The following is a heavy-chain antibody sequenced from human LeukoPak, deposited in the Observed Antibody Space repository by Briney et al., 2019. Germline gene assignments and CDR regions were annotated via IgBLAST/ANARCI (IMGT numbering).Heavy chain of an antibody. CDR3: ARVRTDRFGELSSVDY. Sequence: GTSLRLSCAASGFTVSSNYMSWVRQAPGKGLEWVSVIYSGGSTYYADSVKGRFTISRDNSKNTLYLQMNSLRAEDTAVYYCARVRTDRFGELSSVDYWGQGTLVTVSS. J-gene: IGHJ4*02. CDR2: IYSGGST. D-gene: IGHD3-10*01. CDR1: GFTVSSNY. V-gene: IGHV3-53*01.